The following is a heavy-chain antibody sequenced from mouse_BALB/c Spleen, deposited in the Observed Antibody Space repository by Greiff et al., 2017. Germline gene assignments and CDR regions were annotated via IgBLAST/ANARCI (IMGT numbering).Heavy chain of an antibody. V-gene: IGHV5-12-1*01. Sequence: EVMLVESGGGLVKPGGSLKLSCAASGFAFSSYDMSWVRQTPEKRLEWVAYISSGGGSTYYPDTVKGRFTISRDNAKNTLYLQMSSLKSEDTAMYYCARRRSLYYFDYWGQGTTLTVSS. J-gene: IGHJ2*01. CDR2: ISSGGGST. CDR3: ARRRSLYYFDY. CDR1: GFAFSSYD.